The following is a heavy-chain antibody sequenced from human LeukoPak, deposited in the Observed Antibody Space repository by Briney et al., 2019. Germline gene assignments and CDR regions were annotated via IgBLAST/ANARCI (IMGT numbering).Heavy chain of an antibody. CDR2: INSDGSST. D-gene: IGHD2-8*01. Sequence: GGSLRLSCAASGFTFSSYWMHWVRQAPGKGLVWVSRINSDGSSTSYADSVKGRFTISRDNAKNTLYLQMNSLRAEDTAVYYCAGGDFSMGSYYYYYMDVWGKGTTVTISS. J-gene: IGHJ6*03. V-gene: IGHV3-74*01. CDR1: GFTFSSYW. CDR3: AGGDFSMGSYYYYYMDV.